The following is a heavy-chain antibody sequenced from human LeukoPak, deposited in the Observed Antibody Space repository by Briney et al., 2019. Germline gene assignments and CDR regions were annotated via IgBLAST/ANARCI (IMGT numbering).Heavy chain of an antibody. CDR3: ARDKGSTVTTTDYYYYMDV. Sequence: GASVKVSCKASGYTFSNYDINWVRQATGQGLEWIGGIIPIFGTANYAQKFQGRVTITTDESTSTAYMELSSLRSEDTAVYYCARDKGSTVTTTDYYYYMDVWGKGTTVTVSS. J-gene: IGHJ6*03. V-gene: IGHV1-69*05. CDR1: GYTFSNYD. CDR2: IIPIFGTA. D-gene: IGHD4-17*01.